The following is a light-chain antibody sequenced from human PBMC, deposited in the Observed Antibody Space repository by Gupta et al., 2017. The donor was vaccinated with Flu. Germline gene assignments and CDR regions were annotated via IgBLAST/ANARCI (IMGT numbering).Light chain of an antibody. J-gene: IGKJ4*01. CDR2: AAP. V-gene: IGKV1D-12*01. Sequence: DIQMTQSPSFVSASVGDRVTITCRASQGIGKWLAWYQQKPGKAPKLLIYAAPTLQRGVPSRFSGSGSGTDFTLTITSLQPEDFATYYCQQTNGFPLTFGGGTKVEIK. CDR1: QGIGKW. CDR3: QQTNGFPLT.